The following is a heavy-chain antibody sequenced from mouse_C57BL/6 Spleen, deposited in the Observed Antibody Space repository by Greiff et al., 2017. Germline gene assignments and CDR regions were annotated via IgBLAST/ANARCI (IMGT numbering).Heavy chain of an antibody. V-gene: IGHV1-9*01. J-gene: IGHJ1*03. CDR1: GYTFTGYW. D-gene: IGHD1-1*01. Sequence: VQLQQSGAELMKPGASVKLSCKATGYTFTGYWIEWVKQRPGHGLEWIGEILPGSGSTNYNEKFKGKATFTADTSSNTAYMQLSSLTTEDSAIYYCARESPYYGSSYWYFEVWGTGTTGTVSS. CDR2: ILPGSGST. CDR3: ARESPYYGSSYWYFEV.